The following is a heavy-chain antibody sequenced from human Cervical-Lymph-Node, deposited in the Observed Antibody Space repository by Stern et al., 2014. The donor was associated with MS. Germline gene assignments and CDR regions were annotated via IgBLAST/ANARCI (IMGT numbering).Heavy chain of an antibody. Sequence: VPLVESGAEVKMPGSSVKVSCTASGGTSSTYSFTWVRQAPGPGLEWMGRIIPSLNRPHSAQEFQGRVTITADKYTNTAYMELSSLRSEDTAVYYCARDRSIEIPAAMKTWGRGTLVTVSS. V-gene: IGHV1-69*09. CDR1: GGTSSTYS. J-gene: IGHJ5*02. CDR2: IIPSLNRP. D-gene: IGHD2-2*01. CDR3: ARDRSIEIPAAMKT.